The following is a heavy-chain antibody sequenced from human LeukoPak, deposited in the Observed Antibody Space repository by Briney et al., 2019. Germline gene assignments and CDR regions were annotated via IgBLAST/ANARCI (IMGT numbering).Heavy chain of an antibody. CDR2: IYYSGST. D-gene: IGHD3-10*01. CDR3: ARGGPWFGHSMGY. J-gene: IGHJ4*02. Sequence: KPSETLSLTCTVSGDSISRSSYYWGWIRQPPGKGLEWIGSIYYSGSTYYNPSLKSRVTISVDTSKNQFSLKVSSVTAADTAVYYCARGGPWFGHSMGYWGQGTLATVSS. CDR1: GDSISRSSYY. V-gene: IGHV4-39*07.